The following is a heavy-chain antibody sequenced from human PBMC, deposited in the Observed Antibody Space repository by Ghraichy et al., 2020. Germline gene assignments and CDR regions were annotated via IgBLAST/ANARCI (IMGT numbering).Heavy chain of an antibody. CDR3: AITRSGSVYYFDY. V-gene: IGHV3-23*01. J-gene: IGHJ4*02. D-gene: IGHD1-26*01. Sequence: GESLNISCAASGFTFSSYAMNWVRQAPGKGLEWVSAISGSGGSTHYADSVKGRFTISRDNSKNTLYLQMNSLRAEDTAVYYCAITRSGSVYYFDYWGQGTLVTVSS. CDR2: ISGSGGST. CDR1: GFTFSSYA.